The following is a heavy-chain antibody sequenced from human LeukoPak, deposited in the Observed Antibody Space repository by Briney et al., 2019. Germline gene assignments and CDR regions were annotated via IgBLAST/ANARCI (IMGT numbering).Heavy chain of an antibody. CDR1: GFTFSSYA. CDR3: ARRSGLDV. D-gene: IGHD5-24*01. Sequence: GGSLRLSCAASGFTFSSYAMHWVRQAPGKGLEWVSYISSSSSTIYYADSVKGRFTISRDNAKNSLYLQMNSLRAEDTAVYYCARRSGLDVWGQGTTVTVSS. CDR2: ISSSSSTI. V-gene: IGHV3-48*04. J-gene: IGHJ6*02.